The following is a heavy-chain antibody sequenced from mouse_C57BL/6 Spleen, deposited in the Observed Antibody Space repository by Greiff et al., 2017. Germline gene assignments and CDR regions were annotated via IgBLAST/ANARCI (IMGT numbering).Heavy chain of an antibody. CDR3: ARPLTEGAMDY. CDR2: INPNNGGT. D-gene: IGHD4-1*01. Sequence: EVQLQESGPELVKPGASVKISCKASGYTFTDYYMNWVKQSHGKSLEWIGDINPNNGGTSYNQKFKGKATLTVDKSSSTAYMELRSLTSEDSAVYYCARPLTEGAMDYWGQGTSVTVSS. J-gene: IGHJ4*01. CDR1: GYTFTDYY. V-gene: IGHV1-26*01.